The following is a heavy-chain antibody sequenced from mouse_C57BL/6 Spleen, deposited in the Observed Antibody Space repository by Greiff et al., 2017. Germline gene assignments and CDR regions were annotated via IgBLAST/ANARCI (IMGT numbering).Heavy chain of an antibody. CDR3: SRLTTYYDAMDY. Sequence: VQLKESGPSLVRPSQTLSLTCTVTGFSINSDCYWIWIRQFPGNKLEYIGYTFYSGITYYNPFLESRTYITRDTSKNQFSLKLSSGTTEDTSTYYWSRLTTYYDAMDYWGQGTSVTVSA. D-gene: IGHD2-13*01. CDR1: GFSINSDCY. V-gene: IGHV3-3*01. J-gene: IGHJ4*01. CDR2: TFYSGIT.